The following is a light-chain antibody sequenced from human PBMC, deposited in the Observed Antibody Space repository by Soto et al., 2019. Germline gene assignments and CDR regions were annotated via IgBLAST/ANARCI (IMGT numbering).Light chain of an antibody. Sequence: IQMTQSPSTLSASVGDRVAITCRASQSIGIWLAWYQQKPGKAPRFLIYKASTLESGVPSRFSGSGSGTEFTLTISSQQPEDFGSYYCQQYKDYSWTFGQGTKVEIK. CDR1: QSIGIW. CDR3: QQYKDYSWT. V-gene: IGKV1-5*03. J-gene: IGKJ1*01. CDR2: KAS.